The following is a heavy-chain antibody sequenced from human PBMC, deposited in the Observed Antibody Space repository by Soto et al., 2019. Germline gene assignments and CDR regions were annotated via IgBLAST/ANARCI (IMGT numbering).Heavy chain of an antibody. Sequence: QVQLVQSGAEVTRPGSSVKVSCKASGDTFNFYSINWVRQAPGLGLEWMGRVNPIVSMSNYAQQFQGRVTMTADTSTSTAYMELSSLRSEDPAIYYCARSYGSGYLAFDHWGQGALGTV. V-gene: IGHV1-69*02. J-gene: IGHJ4*02. CDR3: ARSYGSGYLAFDH. D-gene: IGHD3-10*01. CDR2: VNPIVSMS. CDR1: GDTFNFYS.